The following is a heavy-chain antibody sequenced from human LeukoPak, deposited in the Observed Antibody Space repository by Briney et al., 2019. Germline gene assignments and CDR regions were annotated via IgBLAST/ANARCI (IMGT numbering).Heavy chain of an antibody. CDR3: ASASVSGIAAAGLDY. CDR2: INPNSGGT. Sequence: GASVKVSCKASGYTFTGYYMHWVRQAPGQGLEWMGWINPNSGGTNYAQKFQGRVTMTRDTSISTAYMELSRLRSDDTAVYYCASASVSGIAAAGLDYWGQGTLVTVSS. J-gene: IGHJ4*02. CDR1: GYTFTGYY. D-gene: IGHD6-13*01. V-gene: IGHV1-2*02.